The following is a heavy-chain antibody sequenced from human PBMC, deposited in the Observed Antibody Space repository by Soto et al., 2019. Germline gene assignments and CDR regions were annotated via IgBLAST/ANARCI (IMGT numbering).Heavy chain of an antibody. J-gene: IGHJ4*02. CDR1: GFTFSSYA. CDR2: ISGSGGST. D-gene: IGHD1-26*01. V-gene: IGHV3-23*01. CDR3: AKVSFPPTVIKTLVGATCFDY. Sequence: GGSLRLSCAASGFTFSSYAMSWVRQAPGKGLEWVSAISGSGGSTYYADSVKGRFTISRDNSKNTLYLQMNSLRAEDTAVYYCAKVSFPPTVIKTLVGATCFDYWGQGTLVTVSS.